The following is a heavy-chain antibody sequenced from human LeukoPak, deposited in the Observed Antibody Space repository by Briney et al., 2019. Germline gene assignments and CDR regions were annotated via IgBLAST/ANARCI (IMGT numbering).Heavy chain of an antibody. V-gene: IGHV3-30*04. CDR1: GFTFSSYA. D-gene: IGHD3-10*01. J-gene: IGHJ4*02. CDR3: ARDSLGDPTYYFDY. Sequence: GGSLRLSCAASGFTFSSYAMHWVRQAPGKGLEWVAVISYDGSNKYYADSVKGRFTISRDNSKNTLYLQMNSLRAEDAAVYYCARDSLGDPTYYFDYWGQGTLVTVSS. CDR2: ISYDGSNK.